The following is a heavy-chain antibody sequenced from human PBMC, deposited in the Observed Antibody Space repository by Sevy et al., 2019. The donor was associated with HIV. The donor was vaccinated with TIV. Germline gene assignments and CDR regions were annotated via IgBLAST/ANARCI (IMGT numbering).Heavy chain of an antibody. Sequence: GGSLRLSCAASAFTFSNYAMSWVRQAPGKGLEWVAVISYDGSNKYYADSVKGRLTISRDNSKNTLYLQMNSLRAEDTAVYYCARDQEGGFDYWGQGTLVTVSS. CDR3: ARDQEGGFDY. D-gene: IGHD2-15*01. CDR2: ISYDGSNK. J-gene: IGHJ4*02. CDR1: AFTFSNYA. V-gene: IGHV3-30-3*01.